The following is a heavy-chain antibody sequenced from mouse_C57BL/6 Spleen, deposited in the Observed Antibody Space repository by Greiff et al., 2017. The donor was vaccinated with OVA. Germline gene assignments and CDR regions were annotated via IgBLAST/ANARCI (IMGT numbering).Heavy chain of an antibody. V-gene: IGHV10-1*01. D-gene: IGHD2-1*01. CDR3: VRRDGNDAMDY. CDR2: IRSKSNNYAT. J-gene: IGHJ4*01. Sequence: EVKLVESGGGLVQPKGSLKLSCAASGFSFNTYAMNWVRQAPGKGLEWVARIRSKSNNYATYYADSVKDRFTISRDDSESMLYLQMNNLKTEDTAMYYCVRRDGNDAMDYWGQGTSVTVSS. CDR1: GFSFNTYA.